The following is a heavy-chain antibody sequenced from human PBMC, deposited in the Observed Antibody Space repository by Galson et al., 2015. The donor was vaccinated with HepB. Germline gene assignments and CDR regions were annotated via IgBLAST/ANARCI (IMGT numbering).Heavy chain of an antibody. CDR3: ARDMADLWSQDYFDY. CDR2: IWYDGSNK. J-gene: IGHJ4*02. D-gene: IGHD3-3*01. Sequence: SLRLSCAASGFTFSSYGMHWVRQAPGKGLEWVAVIWYDGSNKYYADSVKGRFTISRDNSKNTLYLQMNSLRAEDTAVYYCARDMADLWSQDYFDYWGQGTLVTVSS. V-gene: IGHV3-33*01. CDR1: GFTFSSYG.